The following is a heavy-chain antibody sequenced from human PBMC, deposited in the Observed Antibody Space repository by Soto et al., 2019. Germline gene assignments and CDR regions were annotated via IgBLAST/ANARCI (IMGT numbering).Heavy chain of an antibody. J-gene: IGHJ6*02. CDR3: AKGNSGRYYYGMDV. CDR1: GFTFSSYA. D-gene: IGHD1-1*01. CDR2: ISDSGGGT. V-gene: IGHV3-23*01. Sequence: EVQLLESGGGLVQPGGSLRLSCAAFGFTFSSYAMSWVRQAPGKGLEWVSAISDSGGGTYYADSVKGRFTISRDNSKNTLYLQMNSLRAEDTAVYYYAKGNSGRYYYGMDVWGQGTTVTVSS.